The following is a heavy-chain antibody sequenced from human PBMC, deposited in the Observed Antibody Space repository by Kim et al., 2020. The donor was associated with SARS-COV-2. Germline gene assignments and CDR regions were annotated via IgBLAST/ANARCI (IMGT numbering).Heavy chain of an antibody. CDR3: AKDMRSSWSDYIPPYYY. J-gene: IGHJ6*01. CDR1: GFTFDDYA. V-gene: IGHV3-9*01. Sequence: GGSLRLSCAASGFTFDDYAMHWVRQAPGKGLEWVSGISWNSGSIGYADSVKGRFTISRDNAKNSLYLQMNSLRAEDTALYYCAKDMRSSWSDYIPPYYY. CDR2: ISWNSGSI. D-gene: IGHD3-10*01.